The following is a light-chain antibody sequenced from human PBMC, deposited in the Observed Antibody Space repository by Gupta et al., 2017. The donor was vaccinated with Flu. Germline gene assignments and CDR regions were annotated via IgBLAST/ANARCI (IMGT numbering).Light chain of an antibody. V-gene: IGLV2-14*01. CDR1: SSDIGRYDY. CDR3: GSFANTNNRV. J-gene: IGLJ3*02. Sequence: SALTHPASVSGTPGQPITLSCTRTSSDIGRYDYASWYQQHADEAPKLVVYAVTDRPAVVASRFSCSKSRNTASLTISGVQAEDEANYYCGSFANTNNRVFGGGTKLTVL. CDR2: AVT.